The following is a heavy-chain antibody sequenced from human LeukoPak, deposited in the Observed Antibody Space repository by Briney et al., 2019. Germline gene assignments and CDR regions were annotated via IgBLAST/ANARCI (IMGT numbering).Heavy chain of an antibody. J-gene: IGHJ6*02. CDR1: GFTFSSYG. CDR2: IWYDGSNK. CDR3: ARDSSSSSWYQSYYYYGMDV. D-gene: IGHD6-13*01. V-gene: IGHV3-33*01. Sequence: GGSLRLSCAASGFTFSSYGMHWVRQAPGKGLEWVAVIWYDGSNKYYADSVKGRFTISRDNSKNTLYLQMNSLRAEDTAVYYCARDSSSSSWYQSYYYYGMDVWGQGTTVTVSS.